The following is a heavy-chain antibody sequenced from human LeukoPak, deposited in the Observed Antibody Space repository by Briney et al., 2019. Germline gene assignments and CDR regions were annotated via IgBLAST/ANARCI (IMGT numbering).Heavy chain of an antibody. Sequence: KTGGSLRLSCAASGFTFSNYAMSWVRQPPGKGLEWIGSIYYSGNTYYNPSLKSRVTISVDTSNNQFSLKLSSVTAADTAVYYCARHLMVRGVLDYWGQGTLVTVSS. CDR1: GFTFSNYA. D-gene: IGHD3-10*01. CDR2: IYYSGNT. CDR3: ARHLMVRGVLDY. V-gene: IGHV4-39*01. J-gene: IGHJ4*02.